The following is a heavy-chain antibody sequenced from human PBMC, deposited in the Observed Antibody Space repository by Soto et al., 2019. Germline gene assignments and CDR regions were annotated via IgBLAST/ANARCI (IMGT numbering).Heavy chain of an antibody. CDR3: AKGIGSSGSYPRLDS. V-gene: IGHV3-23*01. D-gene: IGHD3-10*01. Sequence: EVQLLESGGGLVQPGGSLRLSCAASGFTFSSYAMGWVRQAPGKGLEWVSAISGSSGSTYYADSVKGRFTISRDNSKNTLYLEMNSLRVEDTAVYYCAKGIGSSGSYPRLDSWGQGTLVTVSS. CDR2: ISGSSGST. J-gene: IGHJ4*02. CDR1: GFTFSSYA.